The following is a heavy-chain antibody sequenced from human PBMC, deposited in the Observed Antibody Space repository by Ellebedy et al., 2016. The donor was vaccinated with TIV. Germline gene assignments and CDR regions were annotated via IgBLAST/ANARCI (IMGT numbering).Heavy chain of an antibody. Sequence: GESLKISCAASGFTFSGYWMSWVRQAPGKGLEWVAKINRDGSDNDYLDSVRGRFTISRDNSKNSLYLQMNSLRSEDTALYYCARYGDYDFNSWGQGTLVTVSS. CDR1: GFTFSGYW. V-gene: IGHV3-7*01. CDR3: ARYGDYDFNS. CDR2: INRDGSDN. D-gene: IGHD4-17*01. J-gene: IGHJ5*01.